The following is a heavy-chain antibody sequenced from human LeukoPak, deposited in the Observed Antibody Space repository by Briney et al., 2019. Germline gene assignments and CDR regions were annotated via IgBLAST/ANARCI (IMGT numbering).Heavy chain of an antibody. CDR3: AGEVGGTSSSFPDY. CDR2: ISGSSGII. V-gene: IGHV3-48*02. J-gene: IGHJ4*02. CDR1: GFTFSSYS. Sequence: GGSLRLSCAASGFTFSSYSMNWVRQAPGKGLEWLSYISGSSGIILYADSVKGRFTISRDNAKNSLYLQMNTLRDEDTAVYYCAGEVGGTSSSFPDYWGQGTLVTVSS. D-gene: IGHD6-6*01.